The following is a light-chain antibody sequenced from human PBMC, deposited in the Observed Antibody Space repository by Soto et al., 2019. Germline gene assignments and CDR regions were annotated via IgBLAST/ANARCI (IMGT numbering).Light chain of an antibody. V-gene: IGKV3-20*01. J-gene: IGKJ2*01. Sequence: EIVLAQSPATLSLSPGESATLSCRASQSITNRFLAWYQQKPGQAPRLLIYGAVTRATGIPDRFSASGSGTDFTLSISRREPEDCAVYYCHQYGSSYTFGQGTKLEI. CDR1: QSITNRF. CDR3: HQYGSSYT. CDR2: GAV.